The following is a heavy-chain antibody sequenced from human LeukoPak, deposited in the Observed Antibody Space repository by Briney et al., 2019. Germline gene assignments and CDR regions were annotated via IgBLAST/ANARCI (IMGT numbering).Heavy chain of an antibody. V-gene: IGHV4-59*01. D-gene: IGHD6-6*01. Sequence: PSETLSLTCTVSGGSISSYYWTWIRQPPGKGLEWIGYIYHSGNTNYNPSLKSRVTISVDTSKNQFSLKVSSVTAADTAVYYCARHSSSSRGWFDPWGQGTLVTDSS. J-gene: IGHJ5*02. CDR2: IYHSGNT. CDR3: ARHSSSSRGWFDP. CDR1: GGSISSYY.